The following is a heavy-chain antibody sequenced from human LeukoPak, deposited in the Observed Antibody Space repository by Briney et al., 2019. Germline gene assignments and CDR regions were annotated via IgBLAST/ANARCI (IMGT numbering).Heavy chain of an antibody. CDR2: ISSSSSTI. Sequence: GSLRLSCAASGFTFSSYSMNWVRQAPGKGLEWVSYISSSSSTIYYADSVKGRFTISRDNAKNSLYLQMNSLRAEDTAVYYCASLRRTSSDAFDIWGQGTMVTVSS. V-gene: IGHV3-48*01. J-gene: IGHJ3*02. CDR1: GFTFSSYS. CDR3: ASLRRTSSDAFDI.